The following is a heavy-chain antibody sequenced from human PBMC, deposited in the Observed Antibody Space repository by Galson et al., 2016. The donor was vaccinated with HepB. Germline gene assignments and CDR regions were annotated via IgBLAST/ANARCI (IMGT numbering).Heavy chain of an antibody. CDR2: ISGDGRTI. D-gene: IGHD6-19*01. Sequence: SLRLSCAASGFTFSYYYMSWIRQAPGKGLEWVSYISGDGRTINYADSVKGRFTISRGNAKNSLYLHMNSLTGEDTAAYYCARMFPLYSSGWYVRGDGWFDPWGQGTLVTVSS. CDR3: ARMFPLYSSGWYVRGDGWFDP. CDR1: GFTFSYYY. J-gene: IGHJ5*02. V-gene: IGHV3-11*01.